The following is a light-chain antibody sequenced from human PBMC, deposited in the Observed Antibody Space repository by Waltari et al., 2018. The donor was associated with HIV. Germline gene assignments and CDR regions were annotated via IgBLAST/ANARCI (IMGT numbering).Light chain of an antibody. CDR2: EGS. Sequence: QSALTQPASVSGSPGQSITISCTGTSSDAGSYNLVSWYQQHTGKAPKLMIYEGSKRPSGVSNRFSGSKSGNTASLTISGLQAEDEADYYCCSYAGSSTLYVFGTGTKVTVL. CDR3: CSYAGSSTLYV. V-gene: IGLV2-23*01. CDR1: SSDAGSYNL. J-gene: IGLJ1*01.